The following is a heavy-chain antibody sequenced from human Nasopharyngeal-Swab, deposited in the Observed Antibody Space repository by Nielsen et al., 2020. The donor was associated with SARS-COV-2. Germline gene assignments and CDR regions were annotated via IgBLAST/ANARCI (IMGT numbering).Heavy chain of an antibody. CDR3: ARASRGWS. Sequence: GGSLRLSCAASGFTFADYAMHWVRQAPGKGLEWVSGISWNSGTIGYADSVKGRFTISRDNAKKSLYLQMNSLRAEDTAVYYCARASRGWSWGQGTLVTVSS. J-gene: IGHJ5*02. D-gene: IGHD6-19*01. V-gene: IGHV3-9*01. CDR1: GFTFADYA. CDR2: ISWNSGTI.